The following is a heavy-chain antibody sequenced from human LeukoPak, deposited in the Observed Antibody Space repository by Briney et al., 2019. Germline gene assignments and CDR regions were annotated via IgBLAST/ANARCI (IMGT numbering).Heavy chain of an antibody. V-gene: IGHV3-64*01. CDR3: ARGRIVVVPAAGFDI. J-gene: IGHJ3*02. Sequence: PGGSLRLSCAASGFTFSSYAMHWVRQAPGKGLEYVSAISSNGGSTYYANSVKGRFTISRDNSKNTLYLQMGSLRAEDMAVYYCARGRIVVVPAAGFDIWGQGTMVTVSS. D-gene: IGHD2-2*01. CDR1: GFTFSSYA. CDR2: ISSNGGST.